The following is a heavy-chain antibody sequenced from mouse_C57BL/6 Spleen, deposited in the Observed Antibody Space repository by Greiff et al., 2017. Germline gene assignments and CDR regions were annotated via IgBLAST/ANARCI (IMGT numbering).Heavy chain of an antibody. V-gene: IGHV1-82*01. J-gene: IGHJ3*01. Sequence: QVQLKQSGPELVKPGASVKLSCKASGYAFSSSWMNWVKQRPGQGLEWIGRIYPGDGDTNYNGKFKGKATLTADKSSSPAYMQLSSLTSEDSAVYCCARRDWDDQAWFAYWGQATLVTVS. CDR3: ARRDWDDQAWFAY. CDR2: IYPGDGDT. CDR1: GYAFSSSW. D-gene: IGHD4-1*01.